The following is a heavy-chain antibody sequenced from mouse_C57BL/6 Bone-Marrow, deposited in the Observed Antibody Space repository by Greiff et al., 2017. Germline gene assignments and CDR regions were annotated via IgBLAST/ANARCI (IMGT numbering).Heavy chain of an antibody. D-gene: IGHD1-1*01. J-gene: IGHJ2*01. CDR2: IRSKSNNYAT. V-gene: IGHV10-1*01. Sequence: EVQRVESGGGLVQPKGSLKLSCAASGFSFTTYAMNWVRQAPGKGLEWVARIRSKSNNYATYYADSVKDRFTISGDDSESMLYLQMNNLKAEDTAMYCCVRQTTVVFDYWGQGTTLTVTS. CDR1: GFSFTTYA. CDR3: VRQTTVVFDY.